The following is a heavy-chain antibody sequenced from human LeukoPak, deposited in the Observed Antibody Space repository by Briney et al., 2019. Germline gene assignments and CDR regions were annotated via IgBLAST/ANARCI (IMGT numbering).Heavy chain of an antibody. CDR1: GFTFSSYG. V-gene: IGHV3-33*01. Sequence: PGRSLRLSCAASGFTFSSYGMHWVLQAPGKGLEWVAVIWYDGSNKYYADSVKGRFTISRDNSKNTLYLQMNSLRAEDTAVYYCARDILPRELPDAFDIWGQGTMVTVSS. CDR3: ARDILPRELPDAFDI. J-gene: IGHJ3*02. D-gene: IGHD3-10*01. CDR2: IWYDGSNK.